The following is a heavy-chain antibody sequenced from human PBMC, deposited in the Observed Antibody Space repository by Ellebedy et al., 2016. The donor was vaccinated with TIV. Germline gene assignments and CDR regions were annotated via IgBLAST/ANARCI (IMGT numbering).Heavy chain of an antibody. CDR3: TRGYSSYFYGFDR. J-gene: IGHJ4*02. D-gene: IGHD6-6*01. CDR2: IIPLSGTT. V-gene: IGHV1-69*13. Sequence: AASVKVSCKASGGTFTNYPFSWVRQAPGQGPEWMGGIIPLSGTTHYEQKFQGKVTITADVSTTTAYMELRSLRSEDTAVYYCTRGYSSYFYGFDRWGQGTLVTVSS. CDR1: GGTFTNYP.